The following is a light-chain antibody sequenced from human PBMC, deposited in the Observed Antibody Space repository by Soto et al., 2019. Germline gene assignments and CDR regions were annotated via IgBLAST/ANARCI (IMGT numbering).Light chain of an antibody. CDR1: QSVTSN. J-gene: IGKJ5*01. V-gene: IGKV3-15*01. Sequence: EIVMTQSPATLSVSPGERVTLHCRASQSVTSNLAWYQHKPGQSPRLLIYRASARATGVPDRFSGSGSGTEFTLTISSLQSEDFAVYYCQQYTNWPPITFGQGTRLEIK. CDR3: QQYTNWPPIT. CDR2: RAS.